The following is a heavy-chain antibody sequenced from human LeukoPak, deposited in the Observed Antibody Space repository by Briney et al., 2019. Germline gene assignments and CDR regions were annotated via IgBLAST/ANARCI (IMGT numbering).Heavy chain of an antibody. Sequence: ASVKVSCKASGYTFSSYGISWVRQAPGQGLEWMGWISAYNGNTNYARKLQGRVTMTTDTSTSTVYMELRSLRSDDTAVYYCARDTWGWLQLSPAGYWGQGTLVTVSS. CDR3: ARDTWGWLQLSPAGY. J-gene: IGHJ4*02. CDR2: ISAYNGNT. V-gene: IGHV1-18*01. CDR1: GYTFSSYG. D-gene: IGHD5-24*01.